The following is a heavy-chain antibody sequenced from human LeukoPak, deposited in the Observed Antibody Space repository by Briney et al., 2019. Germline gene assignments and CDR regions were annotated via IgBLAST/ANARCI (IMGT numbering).Heavy chain of an antibody. D-gene: IGHD3-3*01. CDR3: ARGTVFGVATNWFDP. CDR2: MYYSGST. J-gene: IGHJ5*02. Sequence: PSETLSLTCSVSGGSISGCYWSWIRQPPGKGLEWIGDMYYSGSTNYNPSLKSRVTISVDTSKKQISLKLNSVTAADTAVYYCARGTVFGVATNWFDPWGQGTLVTVSS. V-gene: IGHV4-59*01. CDR1: GGSISGCY.